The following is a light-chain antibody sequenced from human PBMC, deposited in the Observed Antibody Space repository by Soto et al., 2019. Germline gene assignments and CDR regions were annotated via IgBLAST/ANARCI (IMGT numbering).Light chain of an antibody. CDR2: KAS. CDR1: QTISSW. Sequence: DIQMTQSPSTLSASVRDRVTITCRASQTISSWLAWFQQRPGRAPKFLIYKASSLKNGVPLRFSGSGSGTQFTLTNSSLQPDDFATYYSQQYNGYSRTFGQGTKVDIK. J-gene: IGKJ1*01. CDR3: QQYNGYSRT. V-gene: IGKV1-5*03.